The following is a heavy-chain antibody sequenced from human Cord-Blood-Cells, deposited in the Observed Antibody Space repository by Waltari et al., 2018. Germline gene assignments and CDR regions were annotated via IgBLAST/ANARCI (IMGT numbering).Heavy chain of an antibody. CDR3: ARRGSYYYYYMDV. J-gene: IGHJ6*03. V-gene: IGHV1-8*03. CDR1: GYPFTNSD. CDR2: MNPNSGNT. Sequence: QLQLVQSGAEVKKPGASVKVSCQASGYPFTNSDINWDRRATGQGREWMGWMNPNSGNTGYAQKFQGRVTITRNTSISTAYMELSSLRSEDTAVYYCARRGSYYYYYMDVWGKGTTVTVSS. D-gene: IGHD3-16*01.